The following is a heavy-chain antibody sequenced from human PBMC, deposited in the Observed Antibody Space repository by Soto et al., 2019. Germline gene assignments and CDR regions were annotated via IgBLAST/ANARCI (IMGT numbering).Heavy chain of an antibody. J-gene: IGHJ4*02. V-gene: IGHV1-46*01. D-gene: IGHD5-12*01. CDR1: GYTFTSYY. CDR2: INPSGGST. CDR3: ARDYLPSPFSGPGKYFDY. Sequence: ASVKVSCKASGYTFTSYYMHWVRQAPGQGLEWMGIINPSGGSTSYAQKFQGRVTMTRDTSTSTVYMELSSLRSEDTAVYYCARDYLPSPFSGPGKYFDYWGQGTLVTVSS.